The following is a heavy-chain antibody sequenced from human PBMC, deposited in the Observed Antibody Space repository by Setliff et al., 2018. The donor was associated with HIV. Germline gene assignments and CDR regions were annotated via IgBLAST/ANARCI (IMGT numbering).Heavy chain of an antibody. V-gene: IGHV1-69*05. CDR1: GGTFSSYA. D-gene: IGHD2-2*01. CDR2: IIPIFGTT. CDR3: ARDFGGYCSSMSCPGLFDP. Sequence: ASVKVSCKASGGTFSSYAISWVRQAPGQGLEWMGGIIPIFGTTNYAQKFQGRVTITTDESTTTAYMELSSLRSEDTALYYCARDFGGYCSSMSCPGLFDPWGQGQWSPSPQ. J-gene: IGHJ5*02.